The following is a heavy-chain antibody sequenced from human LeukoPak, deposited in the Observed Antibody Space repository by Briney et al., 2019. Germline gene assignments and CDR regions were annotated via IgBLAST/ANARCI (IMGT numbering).Heavy chain of an antibody. CDR3: AREGGYISGYIFDS. J-gene: IGHJ4*01. CDR1: GGSISSGSYS. V-gene: IGHV4-61*02. D-gene: IGHD5-18*01. CDR2: MYSSGTT. Sequence: SETLSLTCTVSGGSISSGSYSWNWIRQPAGKGLEWIGRMYSSGTTNYNPSLKSRVTISVDTSKNQFSLNLNSVTAADTAVYFCAREGGYISGYIFDSWGHGILVSVSS.